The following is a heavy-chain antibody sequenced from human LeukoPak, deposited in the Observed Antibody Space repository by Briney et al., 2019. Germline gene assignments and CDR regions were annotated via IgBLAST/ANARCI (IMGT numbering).Heavy chain of an antibody. CDR1: GFTFSSYA. CDR3: AKTRDTLPNYFDY. CDR2: ISDSGGST. Sequence: PGGSLRPSCAASGFTFSSYAMNWVRQAPGKGLEWVSTISDSGGSTYYADSVKGRFTVSRDNSKNTLYLQMNSLRAEDTAVYYCAKTRDTLPNYFDYWGQGTLVTVSS. V-gene: IGHV3-23*01. D-gene: IGHD3-16*01. J-gene: IGHJ4*02.